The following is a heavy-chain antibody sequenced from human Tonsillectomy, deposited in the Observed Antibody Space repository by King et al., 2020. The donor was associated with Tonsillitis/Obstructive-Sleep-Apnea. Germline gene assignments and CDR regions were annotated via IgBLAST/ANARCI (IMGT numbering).Heavy chain of an antibody. CDR3: ARAPGYCTTTSCPFDY. Sequence: VQLQESGPGLVKPSGTLSLTCAVSGGSIYGDNWWSWVRQPPGKGLEWIGEIYHSGSTNYNPSLKSRVTISVGKSKSHFSLRLSSVTAADTAMYYCARAPGYCTTTSCPFDYWGQGTLVTVSS. V-gene: IGHV4-4*02. CDR2: IYHSGST. J-gene: IGHJ4*02. CDR1: GGSIYGDNW. D-gene: IGHD2-2*03.